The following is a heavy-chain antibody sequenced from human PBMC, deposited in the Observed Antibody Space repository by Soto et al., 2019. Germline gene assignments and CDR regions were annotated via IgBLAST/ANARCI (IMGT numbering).Heavy chain of an antibody. CDR3: VRRHVSATGIDWFDP. Sequence: ASVKVSCKASGYTFTSYGIHWVRQAPGQRREWMGWINAANVDTKYSPKFQGRVTITRDTSASTAYMELSSLRSEDTAVYYCVRRHVSATGIDWFDPWGQGTLVTVSS. D-gene: IGHD6-13*01. CDR1: GYTFTSYG. CDR2: INAANVDT. J-gene: IGHJ5*02. V-gene: IGHV1-3*01.